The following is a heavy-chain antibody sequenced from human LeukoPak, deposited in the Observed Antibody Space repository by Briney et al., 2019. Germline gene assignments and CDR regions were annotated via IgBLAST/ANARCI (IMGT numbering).Heavy chain of an antibody. J-gene: IGHJ6*02. D-gene: IGHD6-19*01. CDR3: ARDRAVALSLGFYYYYGMDV. CDR1: GFTFSSYA. CDR2: ISYDGSNK. Sequence: GGSLRLSCAASGFTFSSYAMHWVRQAPGKGLEWVAVISYDGSNKYYADSMKGRFTISRDNSKNTLYLQMNSLRAEDTAVYYCARDRAVALSLGFYYYYGMDVWGQGTTVTVSS. V-gene: IGHV3-30*04.